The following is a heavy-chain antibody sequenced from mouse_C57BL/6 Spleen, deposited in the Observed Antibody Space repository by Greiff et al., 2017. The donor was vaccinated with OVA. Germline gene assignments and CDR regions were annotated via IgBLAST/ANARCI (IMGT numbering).Heavy chain of an antibody. Sequence: EVKLMESGEGLVKPGGSLKLSCAASGFTFSSYAMSWVRQTPEKRLEWVAYISSGGDYIYYADTVKGRFTISRDNARNTLYLQMSSLKSEDTAMYYCTRDRGLLGGMDYWGQGTSVTVSS. J-gene: IGHJ4*01. D-gene: IGHD2-3*01. V-gene: IGHV5-9-1*02. CDR3: TRDRGLLGGMDY. CDR1: GFTFSSYA. CDR2: ISSGGDYI.